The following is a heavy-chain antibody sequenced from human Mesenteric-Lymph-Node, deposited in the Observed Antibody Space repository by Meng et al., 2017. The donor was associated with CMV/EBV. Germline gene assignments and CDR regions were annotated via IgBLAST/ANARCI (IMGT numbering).Heavy chain of an antibody. CDR1: GFTFNTYA. CDR3: ARGSNPLDY. Sequence: GESLKISCAASGFTFNTYAISWVRQTPGKGLERLAVISYDGSIKNYADSVKGRFTISRDNSKNTLYLQMDSLRPEDTAIYYCARGSNPLDYWGQGTRVTVSS. V-gene: IGHV3-30-3*01. J-gene: IGHJ4*02. D-gene: IGHD4-11*01. CDR2: ISYDGSIK.